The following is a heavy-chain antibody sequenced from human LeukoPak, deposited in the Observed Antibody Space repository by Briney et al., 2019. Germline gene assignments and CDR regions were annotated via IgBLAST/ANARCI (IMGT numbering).Heavy chain of an antibody. Sequence: GGSLRLSCAASGFTFSSYAMSWVRQAPGKGLEWVSAISGSGGSTYYADSVKGRFTISRDNSKNTLYLQMNSPRAEDTAVYYCAKDVGYYYDSSGYSDYWGQGTLVTVSS. CDR1: GFTFSSYA. J-gene: IGHJ4*02. CDR3: AKDVGYYYDSSGYSDY. D-gene: IGHD3-22*01. V-gene: IGHV3-23*01. CDR2: ISGSGGST.